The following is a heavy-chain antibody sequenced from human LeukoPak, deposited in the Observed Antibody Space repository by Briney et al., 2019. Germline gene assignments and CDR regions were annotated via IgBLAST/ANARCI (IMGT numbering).Heavy chain of an antibody. CDR2: IYIGGST. CDR3: AKGDITMIPD. V-gene: IGHV3-53*01. CDR1: VVTARDTY. D-gene: IGHD3-22*01. J-gene: IGHJ4*02. Sequence: GSLRLSRAPPVVTARDTYISCVRPAPRKGLGRGSLIYIGGSTYYADSVKGRFTLSRDNSKNTLYLEMSSLRAEDTAVYYCAKGDITMIPDWGQGTLVTVSS.